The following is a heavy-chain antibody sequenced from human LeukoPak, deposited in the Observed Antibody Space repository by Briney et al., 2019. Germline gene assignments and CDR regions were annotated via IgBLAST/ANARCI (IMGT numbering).Heavy chain of an antibody. Sequence: GGSPRLSCAASGFTFSSYSMNWVRQAPGKGLEWVSSISSSSSYIYYADSVKGRFTISRDNAKNSLYLQMNSLRAEDTAVYYCAREYDYGHSDAFDIWGQGTMVTVSS. V-gene: IGHV3-21*01. D-gene: IGHD4-17*01. CDR3: AREYDYGHSDAFDI. CDR2: ISSSSSYI. CDR1: GFTFSSYS. J-gene: IGHJ3*02.